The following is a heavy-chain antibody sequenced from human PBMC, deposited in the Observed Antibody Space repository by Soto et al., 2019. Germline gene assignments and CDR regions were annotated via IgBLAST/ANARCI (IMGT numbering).Heavy chain of an antibody. CDR1: GVTFSTYW. CDR3: ARATGSNHPFDY. D-gene: IGHD2-2*01. CDR2: ISTDGSST. Sequence: PGGSLRLSCAATGVTFSTYWMHWVRQGPGKGLVWVSRISTDGSSTTYADSVKGRFTISRDNAKNTLYLQMNSLRAEDTAVYYCARATGSNHPFDYWGQGSLVTVSS. V-gene: IGHV3-74*01. J-gene: IGHJ4*02.